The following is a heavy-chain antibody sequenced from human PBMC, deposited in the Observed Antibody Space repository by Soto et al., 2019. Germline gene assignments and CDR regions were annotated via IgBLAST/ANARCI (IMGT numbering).Heavy chain of an antibody. J-gene: IGHJ5*02. CDR3: ARDGGYYYGDNWFDP. V-gene: IGHV4-59*01. D-gene: IGHD5-18*01. Sequence: PSETLSLTCTVSGGSISSYYWSWIRQPPGKGLEWIGYIYYSGSTSSHPSLKSRVTISVDTSKDQFSLKLSSVTAAGTAVYYCARDGGYYYGDNWFDPWSQGTLVTVS. CDR1: GGSISSYY. CDR2: IYYSGST.